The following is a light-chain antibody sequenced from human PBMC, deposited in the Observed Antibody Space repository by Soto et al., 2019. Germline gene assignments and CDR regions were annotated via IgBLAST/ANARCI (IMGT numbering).Light chain of an antibody. CDR2: EVS. V-gene: IGLV2-14*01. Sequence: QSVLTQPASVSGSPGQSITISCTGTSSDVGAYNYVSWYQQYPGNAPRLMIYEVSNRPSGVSDRFSGSKSGNTASLTISGLQAEDEADYFCSSYTSSGTLVFGGGTKLTVL. J-gene: IGLJ3*02. CDR3: SSYTSSGTLV. CDR1: SSDVGAYNY.